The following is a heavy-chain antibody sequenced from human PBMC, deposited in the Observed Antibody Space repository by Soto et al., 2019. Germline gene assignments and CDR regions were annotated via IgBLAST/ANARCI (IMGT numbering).Heavy chain of an antibody. CDR1: GFSLSTSGVG. CDR3: AHGYSSGWDRGPFDY. J-gene: IGHJ4*02. Sequence: QITLKESGPTLVKPTQTLTLTCTFSGFSLSTSGVGVGWIRQPPGKALEWLALIYWDDDKRYSPSLKSRLTITKDTAKNQVVLTLTNIDPVAKATYYCAHGYSSGWDRGPFDYWGQGTLVTVSS. D-gene: IGHD6-19*01. V-gene: IGHV2-5*02. CDR2: IYWDDDK.